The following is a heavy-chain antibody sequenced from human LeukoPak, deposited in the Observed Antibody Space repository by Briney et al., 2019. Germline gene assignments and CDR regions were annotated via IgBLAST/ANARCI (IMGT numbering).Heavy chain of an antibody. V-gene: IGHV4-39*01. J-gene: IGHJ4*02. CDR2: IFYSGST. D-gene: IGHD3-22*01. Sequence: PSETLSLTCTVSGGSISSSNYYWGWIRQPPGKGLEWIGNIFYSGSTYYNPSLKSRVTISVDTSRNQFSLKLGSVTAADTAIYYCARRDSSAYYYAFGYWGQGTLVTVSS. CDR3: ARRDSSAYYYAFGY. CDR1: GGSISSSNYY.